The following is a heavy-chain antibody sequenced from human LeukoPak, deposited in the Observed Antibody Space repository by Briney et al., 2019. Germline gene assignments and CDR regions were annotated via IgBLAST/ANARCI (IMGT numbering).Heavy chain of an antibody. J-gene: IGHJ3*02. Sequence: GGSLRLSCAASGFTFSTYWMHWVRQAPGKGLEWVSGISWNSGSIGYADSVKGRFTISRDNAKNSLYLQMNSLRAEDTALYYCAKDHSGVVATFDIWGQGTMVTVSS. CDR2: ISWNSGSI. V-gene: IGHV3-9*01. CDR3: AKDHSGVVATFDI. D-gene: IGHD5-12*01. CDR1: GFTFSTYW.